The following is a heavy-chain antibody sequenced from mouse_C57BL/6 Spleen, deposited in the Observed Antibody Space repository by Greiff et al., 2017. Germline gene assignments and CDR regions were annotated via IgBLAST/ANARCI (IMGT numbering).Heavy chain of an antibody. CDR1: GYTFTDYN. V-gene: IGHV1-22*01. CDR3: ARGYNYYSNDGALGY. Sequence: EVKLQESGAELMKPGASVKISCKATGYTFTDYNIEWVKQSHGKSLEWIGDIIPGNGSTSYNEKFKGKATLTVNTSSITAYMELRSLTSEDSAVYYCARGYNYYSNDGALGYWGQGTTLTVSS. J-gene: IGHJ2*01. CDR2: IIPGNGST. D-gene: IGHD2-5*01.